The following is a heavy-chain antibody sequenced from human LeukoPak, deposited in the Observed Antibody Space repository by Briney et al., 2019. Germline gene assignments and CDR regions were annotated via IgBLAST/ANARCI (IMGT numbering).Heavy chain of an antibody. CDR3: AREEVDDAFDI. D-gene: IGHD1-26*01. CDR1: GGTFSSYA. CDR2: INPNSGGT. Sequence: ASVKVSCKASGGTFSSYAISWVRQAPGQGLEWMGRINPNSGGTNYAQKFQGRVTMTRDTSISTAYMELSRLRSDDTAVYYCAREEVDDAFDIWGQGTMVTVSS. V-gene: IGHV1-2*06. J-gene: IGHJ3*02.